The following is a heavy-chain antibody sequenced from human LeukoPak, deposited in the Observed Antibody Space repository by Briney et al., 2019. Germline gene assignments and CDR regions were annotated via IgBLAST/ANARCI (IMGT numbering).Heavy chain of an antibody. Sequence: PGGALRLSCAASGFTFSSYWMSWGRQAPGKGLEWVANIKQDGGEKYYVESVKGRFTISRDNANNSIYLQMNSLRAEAKAAYYCARGGYSYGYYYSYYMDVWGKGTTVTVSS. CDR1: GFTFSSYW. D-gene: IGHD5-18*01. J-gene: IGHJ6*03. V-gene: IGHV3-7*01. CDR3: ARGGYSYGYYYSYYMDV. CDR2: IKQDGGEK.